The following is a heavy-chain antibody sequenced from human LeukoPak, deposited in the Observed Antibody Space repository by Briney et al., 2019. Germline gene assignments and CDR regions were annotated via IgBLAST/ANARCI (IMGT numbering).Heavy chain of an antibody. V-gene: IGHV3-13*01. CDR3: ARDTPLRFDP. Sequence: GGSLRLSCAASGFTFSSYDMHLVRQATGKGLEWVSAIGTAGDTYYPGSVKGRFTISRENAKSSLYLQMNSLRAGDTAVYYCARDTPLRFDPWGQGTLVTVSS. CDR1: GFTFSSYD. J-gene: IGHJ5*02. CDR2: IGTAGDT.